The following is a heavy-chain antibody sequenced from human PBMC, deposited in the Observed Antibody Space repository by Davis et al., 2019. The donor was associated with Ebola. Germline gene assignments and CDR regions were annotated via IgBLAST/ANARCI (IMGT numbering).Heavy chain of an antibody. D-gene: IGHD5-24*01. Sequence: ESLKISCAASGFAFTRHSMNWVRQAPGKGLEWIAFISSGGDDRYYADSVRGRFTVSRDNAKYSLFLQLNSLRDEDTAQYYCARDAEDGSGNWFFDFRGRGALVTVSS. J-gene: IGHJ2*01. CDR1: GFAFTRHS. CDR3: ARDAEDGSGNWFFDF. V-gene: IGHV3-48*02. CDR2: ISSGGDDR.